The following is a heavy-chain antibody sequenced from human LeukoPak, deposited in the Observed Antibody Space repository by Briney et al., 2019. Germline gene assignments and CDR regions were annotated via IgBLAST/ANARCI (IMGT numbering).Heavy chain of an antibody. V-gene: IGHV3-48*01. CDR2: ISSTGTTI. CDR1: GFTFSNYN. CDR3: VMYYDSSGKNY. D-gene: IGHD3-22*01. Sequence: GGSLRLSCAASGFTFSNYNMNWVRQAPGKGLEWVSYISSTGTTIYYADSVKGRFTISRDNAKNSLYLQMNSLRAEDTAVYHCVMYYDSSGKNYWGQGTLVIVSS. J-gene: IGHJ4*02.